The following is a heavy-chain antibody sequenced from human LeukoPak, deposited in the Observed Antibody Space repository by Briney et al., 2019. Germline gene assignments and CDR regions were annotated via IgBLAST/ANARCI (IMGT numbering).Heavy chain of an antibody. CDR2: LTDSGGST. D-gene: IGHD2-2*01. Sequence: GGSLRLSCAASGFTFSSYAMTWFRQAPGKGLERVSTLTDSGGSTFYADSVKGRLTISRDNSKSTLYLQMNSLRAEDTAIYYCAKVDCGSSGCRRVDYWGQGTLVTVSS. V-gene: IGHV3-23*01. J-gene: IGHJ4*02. CDR1: GFTFSSYA. CDR3: AKVDCGSSGCRRVDY.